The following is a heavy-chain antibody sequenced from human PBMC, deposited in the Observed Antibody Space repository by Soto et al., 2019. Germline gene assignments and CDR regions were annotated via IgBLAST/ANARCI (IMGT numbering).Heavy chain of an antibody. CDR1: GFTVSDS. D-gene: IGHD6-25*01. Sequence: EVQLVETGGGLIQPGGSLKLSCSVAGFTVSDSMSWVRQAPGKGLECVSFIHSDGSTHYTDSVRGRFTISRDTANNSLHLQMSSLRADDTAVYYCARGSIGFLKGGWFDPWGQGTLVTVSS. CDR2: IHSDGST. V-gene: IGHV3-53*02. J-gene: IGHJ5*02. CDR3: ARGSIGFLKGGWFDP.